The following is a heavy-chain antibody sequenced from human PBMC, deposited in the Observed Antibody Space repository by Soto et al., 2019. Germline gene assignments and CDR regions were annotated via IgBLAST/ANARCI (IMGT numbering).Heavy chain of an antibody. CDR1: GFTLSNFG. J-gene: IGHJ3*02. CDR2: ISSDGKTE. Sequence: QVQLVESGGGVIQPGGSLRLSCGASGFTLSNFGVHWVRQAPGKGPEWVGAISSDGKTESYGASVRGRFTVSRDNSQNRVFLQLHSQKSDNTGVYYCVQGHVGVNRSQFDTWGQGTMVTVSS. V-gene: IGHV3-30*18. CDR3: VQGHVGVNRSQFDT. D-gene: IGHD3-16*02.